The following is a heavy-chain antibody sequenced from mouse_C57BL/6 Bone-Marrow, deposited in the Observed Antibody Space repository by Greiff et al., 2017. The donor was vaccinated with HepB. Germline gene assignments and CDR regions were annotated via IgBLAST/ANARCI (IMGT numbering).Heavy chain of an antibody. D-gene: IGHD2-4*01. CDR1: GFTFSSYT. Sequence: EVKLVESGGGLVKPGGSLKLSSAASGFTFSSYTMSWVRQTPEKRLEWVATISGGGGNTYYPDSVKGRFTISRDNAKNTLYLQMSSLRSEDTALYYCARRRDYDYSWFAYWGQGTLVTVSA. CDR3: ARRRDYDYSWFAY. V-gene: IGHV5-9*01. CDR2: ISGGGGNT. J-gene: IGHJ3*01.